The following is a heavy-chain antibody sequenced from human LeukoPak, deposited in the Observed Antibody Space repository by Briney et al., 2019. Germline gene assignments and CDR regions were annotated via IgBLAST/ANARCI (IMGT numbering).Heavy chain of an antibody. J-gene: IGHJ4*02. CDR2: IYYSGST. D-gene: IGHD3-3*01. Sequence: SETLSLTCTVSGGSISSSSYYWGWIRQPPGKGLEWIGSIYYSGSTYYNASLKSRVTISVDTSKNQFSLKLSSVTAADTAGYYCARVARSIFGVVIIDYWGQGTLVTVSS. V-gene: IGHV4-39*07. CDR1: GGSISSSSYY. CDR3: ARVARSIFGVVIIDY.